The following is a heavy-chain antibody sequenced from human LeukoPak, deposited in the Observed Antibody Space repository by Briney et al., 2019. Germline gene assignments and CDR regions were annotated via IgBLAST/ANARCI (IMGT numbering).Heavy chain of an antibody. CDR3: ARTITLARVDI. D-gene: IGHD5-12*01. CDR1: GVTVSTNY. CDR2: IYSDGNT. J-gene: IGHJ3*02. V-gene: IGHV3-53*01. Sequence: PGGSLRLSSAASGVTVSTNYMNWVRQAPGKGLEWVSVIYSDGNTYYVDSVKGRFTISRDNSKNTLYLQMNDLRAEDTAVYYCARTITLARVDIWGQGTMVTVSS.